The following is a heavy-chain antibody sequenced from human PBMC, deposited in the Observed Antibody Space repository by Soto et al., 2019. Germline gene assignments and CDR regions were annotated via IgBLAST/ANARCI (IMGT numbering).Heavy chain of an antibody. V-gene: IGHV4-31*03. CDR3: ARWVEVALDYFDS. D-gene: IGHD2-15*01. J-gene: IGHJ4*02. Sequence: QVQLQESGPGLVKPSETLSLTCTVSGGSISNGYYYWSWVRQNPGKGLEGIGQIYHSGMTYYNPSLKSRVTISVDTSKNQFSLNVSSVTAADTAVYYCARWVEVALDYFDSWGQGTPVTVSS. CDR1: GGSISNGYYY. CDR2: IYHSGMT.